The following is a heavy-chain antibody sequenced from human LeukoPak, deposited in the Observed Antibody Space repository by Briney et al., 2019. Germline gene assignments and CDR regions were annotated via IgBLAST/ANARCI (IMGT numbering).Heavy chain of an antibody. V-gene: IGHV4-4*07. CDR2: IYTSGST. Sequence: SETLSLTCTVSGGSISSYYWSWIRQPAGKGLEWIGRIYTSGSTNYNPSLKSRVTMSVDTSKNQFSLKLSSVTAADTAVYYCARGVDYGDYASDVFDIWGQGTMVTVSS. CDR1: GGSISSYY. CDR3: ARGVDYGDYASDVFDI. J-gene: IGHJ3*02. D-gene: IGHD4-17*01.